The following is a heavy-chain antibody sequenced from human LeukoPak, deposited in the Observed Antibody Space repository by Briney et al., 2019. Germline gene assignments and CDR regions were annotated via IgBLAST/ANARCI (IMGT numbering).Heavy chain of an antibody. D-gene: IGHD2-2*01. CDR3: ARTWRGYCSSTSCYDFDY. V-gene: IGHV4-30-4*08. J-gene: IGHJ4*02. CDR1: GGSISSGGYY. CDR2: IYYSGST. Sequence: SQTLSLTCTVSGGSISSGGYYWSWIRQPPGKGLEWIGYIYYSGSTYYNPSLKSRVTISVDTSKNQFSLKLSSVTAADTAVYYCARTWRGYCSSTSCYDFDYWGQGTLVTVSS.